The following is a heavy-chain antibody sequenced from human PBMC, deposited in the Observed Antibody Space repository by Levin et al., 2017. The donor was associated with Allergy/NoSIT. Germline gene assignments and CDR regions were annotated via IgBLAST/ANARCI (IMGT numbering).Heavy chain of an antibody. CDR3: TKDSFCNRTSCYAVGSWFDP. V-gene: IGHV3-23*01. CDR1: GFTFSNYA. J-gene: IGHJ5*02. D-gene: IGHD2-2*01. Sequence: GGSLRLSCAASGFTFSNYAISWVRQAPGKGLEWVSGVSASGGSTFYADSVKGRFTISRDNSKNMVFLQMNSLTAEDTAVYYCTKDSFCNRTSCYAVGSWFDPWGQGTLVTVSS. CDR2: VSASGGST.